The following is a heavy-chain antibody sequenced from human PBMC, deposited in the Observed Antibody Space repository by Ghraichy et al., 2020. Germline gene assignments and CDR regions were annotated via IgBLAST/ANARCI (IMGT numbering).Heavy chain of an antibody. Sequence: SVKVSCKASGGIFSNYAISWVRQAPGQGLEWMGRIIPMFQKPNYAQKFQGKVTITADQSTSTVYMELSSLRSEDTAVYYCAREEWKSRYFDFWGQGTLITVSS. CDR1: GGIFSNYA. CDR3: AREEWKSRYFDF. V-gene: IGHV1-69*13. CDR2: IIPMFQKP. J-gene: IGHJ4*02. D-gene: IGHD3-3*01.